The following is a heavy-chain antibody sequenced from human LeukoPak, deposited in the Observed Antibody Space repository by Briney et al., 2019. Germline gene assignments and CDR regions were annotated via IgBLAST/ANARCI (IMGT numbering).Heavy chain of an antibody. D-gene: IGHD3-3*01. CDR1: GFTFSDYY. J-gene: IGHJ6*02. V-gene: IGHV3-11*01. CDR3: AREYANYDFWRGPYYSYGMDV. Sequence: PGGTLRLSGAASGFTFSDYYMSWVRAAPGKGLKGVSYISSSGSTIYNADSVRGRSTISRDNAKNSLYLQMNSLRAEDTAMYYCAREYANYDFWRGPYYSYGMDVCGQGTTVTVSS. CDR2: ISSSGSTI.